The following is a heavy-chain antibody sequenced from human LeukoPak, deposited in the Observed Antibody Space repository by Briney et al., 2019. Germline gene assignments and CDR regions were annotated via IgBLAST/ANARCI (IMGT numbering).Heavy chain of an antibody. CDR1: GRTFSSYA. J-gene: IGHJ5*02. V-gene: IGHV1-69*05. CDR2: VIPVFGTP. CDR3: ARDVRVATSGDWFDP. D-gene: IGHD2-15*01. Sequence: SVEVSCNASGRTFSSYAINWVRQAPGQGLEWMGGVIPVFGTPNYAPRFQGRLTITTDESAGSAFLTLNSLRSEDTAIYYWARDVRVATSGDWFDPWGQGTLATVSS.